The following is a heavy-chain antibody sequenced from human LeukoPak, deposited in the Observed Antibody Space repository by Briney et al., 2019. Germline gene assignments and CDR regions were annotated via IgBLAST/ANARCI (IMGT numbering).Heavy chain of an antibody. V-gene: IGHV1-18*01. CDR2: ISAYNGYT. J-gene: IGHJ4*02. CDR3: ARELFECSGGSCYSDY. CDR1: GYTFTSYG. D-gene: IGHD2-15*01. Sequence: ASVTVSCKASGYTFTSYGISWVRQAPGQGLEWMGWISAYNGYTNYAQKLQGRVTMTTDTSTSTAYMELRSLRSDDTAVYYCARELFECSGGSCYSDYWGQGTLVTVSS.